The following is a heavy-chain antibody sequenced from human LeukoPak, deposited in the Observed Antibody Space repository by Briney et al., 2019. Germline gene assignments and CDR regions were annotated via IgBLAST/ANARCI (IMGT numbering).Heavy chain of an antibody. CDR2: IYYSGST. CDR1: GGSISSGGYY. CDR3: ARDVDYYDSSGYGGNWFDP. V-gene: IGHV4-31*03. D-gene: IGHD3-22*01. Sequence: PSETLSLTCTVSGGSISSGGYYWSWIRQHPGKGLEWIGYIYYSGSTCYNPSLKSRVSISVDTSKNQFSPKLSSVTAADTAVYYCARDVDYYDSSGYGGNWFDPWGQGTLVTVSS. J-gene: IGHJ5*02.